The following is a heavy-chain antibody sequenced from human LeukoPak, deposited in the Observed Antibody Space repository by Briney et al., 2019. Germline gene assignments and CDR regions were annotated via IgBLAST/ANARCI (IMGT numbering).Heavy chain of an antibody. CDR1: GGSISSYY. J-gene: IGHJ4*02. D-gene: IGHD2-15*01. CDR2: IYYSGST. Sequence: SETLSLTCTVSGGSISSYYWSWIRQPPGKGLEWIGYIYYSGSTNYNPSLKSRVTISVDTSKNQFSLKLSSVTAADTAVYYCARAHCNGGSCYPDYWGQGTLVTVSS. CDR3: ARAHCNGGSCYPDY. V-gene: IGHV4-59*01.